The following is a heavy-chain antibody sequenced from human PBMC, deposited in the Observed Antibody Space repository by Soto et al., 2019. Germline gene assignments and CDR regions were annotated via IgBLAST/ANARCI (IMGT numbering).Heavy chain of an antibody. D-gene: IGHD3-10*01. Sequence: HSYTFVYGTLGCSIDCLGWIRQPPGKGLEWIANIYYDGSTYYNLSLKSRVTISVDTSKNQFSLKLTSVTAADTAVYYCAGRGQGSGSLDYWGQGALVTGFS. CDR3: AGRGQGSGSLDY. CDR1: YGTLGCSIDC. CDR2: IYYDGST. V-gene: IGHV4-39*01. J-gene: IGHJ4*02.